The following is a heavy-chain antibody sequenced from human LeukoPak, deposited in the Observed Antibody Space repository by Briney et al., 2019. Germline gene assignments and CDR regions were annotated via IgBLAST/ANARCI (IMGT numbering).Heavy chain of an antibody. V-gene: IGHV3-30*04. CDR1: GFTFSSYA. CDR2: ISYDGSNK. CDR3: ARDLAKYYDFWSGYQLDY. D-gene: IGHD3-3*01. J-gene: IGHJ4*02. Sequence: PGGSLRLSCAASGFTFSSYATHWVRQAPGKGLEWVAVISYDGSNKYYADSVKGRFTISRDNSKKTLYLQMNSLRAEDTAVYYCARDLAKYYDFWSGYQLDYWGQGTLVTVSS.